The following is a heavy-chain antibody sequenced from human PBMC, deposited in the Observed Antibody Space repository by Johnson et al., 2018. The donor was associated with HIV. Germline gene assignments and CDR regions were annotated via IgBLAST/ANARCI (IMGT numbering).Heavy chain of an antibody. V-gene: IGHV3-11*04. J-gene: IGHJ3*02. CDR1: GFSISDYY. Sequence: QVHLVESGGGLVQPGGSLRLSCAASGFSISDYYMSWIRQAPGKGLEWISYIGRSGTTIYYADSVKGRFTISRDNTKNSLYLQMNSLRAEDTAVYYCARRGYNWNDFLNDAFDIWGQGTMVTVSS. D-gene: IGHD1-1*01. CDR3: ARRGYNWNDFLNDAFDI. CDR2: IGRSGTTI.